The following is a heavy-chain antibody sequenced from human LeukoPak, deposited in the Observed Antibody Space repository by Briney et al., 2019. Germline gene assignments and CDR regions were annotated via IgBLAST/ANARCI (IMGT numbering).Heavy chain of an antibody. CDR2: ISSSGGTI. CDR3: ATSPGRYSEFDS. V-gene: IGHV3-11*01. Sequence: GGSLRLSCAASGFSFSDYYMNWIRQAPGKGLEWISYISSSGGTIYYADSVKGRFTASRDNARNSLDLRMNSLRAEDSAVYYCATSPGRYSEFDSWGQGTLVSVSS. J-gene: IGHJ5*01. CDR1: GFSFSDYY. D-gene: IGHD3-10*01.